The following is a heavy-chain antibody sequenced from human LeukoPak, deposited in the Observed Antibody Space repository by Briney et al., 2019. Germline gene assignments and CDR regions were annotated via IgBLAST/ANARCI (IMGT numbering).Heavy chain of an antibody. J-gene: IGHJ4*02. CDR2: ISYDGSNK. CDR1: GFTFSSYA. Sequence: GGSLRLSCAASGFTFSSYAMHWVRQAPGKGLEWVAVISYDGSNKYYADSVKGRFTISRDNSKNTLYLQMNSLRAEDTAVYYCARDRDYGDPTSAFDYWGQGTLVTVSS. CDR3: ARDRDYGDPTSAFDY. D-gene: IGHD4-17*01. V-gene: IGHV3-30*04.